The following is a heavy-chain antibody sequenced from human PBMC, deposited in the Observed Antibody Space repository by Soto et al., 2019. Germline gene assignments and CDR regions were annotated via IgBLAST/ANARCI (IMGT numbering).Heavy chain of an antibody. V-gene: IGHV3-33*01. CDR1: GVTLSNYG. CDR3: ARDVGSSGSSRWFDT. J-gene: IGHJ5*02. Sequence: GGSLRLSCVASGVTLSNYGMHWVRQAPGKGLEWIALIWYEGTTKYSTDSMKGRFSISRDQSKSTLYLQVNSLRAEDTATYYCARDVGSSGSSRWFDTWGQGTLVTVSS. D-gene: IGHD3-10*01. CDR2: IWYEGTTK.